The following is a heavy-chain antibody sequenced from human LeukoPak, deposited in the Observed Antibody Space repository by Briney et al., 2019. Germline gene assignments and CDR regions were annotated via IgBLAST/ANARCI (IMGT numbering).Heavy chain of an antibody. CDR2: IKQDGSEK. D-gene: IGHD1-14*01. J-gene: IGHJ3*01. CDR3: AGDAGWTFGV. Sequence: SGGSLRLSCAASGFTFSRYWMSWFRQAPGKGLEWVAIIKQDGSEKYYVDSVKGRFTVSRDNAKNSLYLQMDSLRVDDTAVYYCAGDAGWTFGVWGQGTMVTVSS. CDR1: GFTFSRYW. V-gene: IGHV3-7*01.